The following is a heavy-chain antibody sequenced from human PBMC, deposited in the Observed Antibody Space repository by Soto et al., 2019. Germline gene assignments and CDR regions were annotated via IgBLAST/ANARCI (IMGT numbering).Heavy chain of an antibody. V-gene: IGHV3-64*01. CDR1: GFTFSSYA. CDR3: ARTMITFGGVIVVVPVFDY. CDR2: ISSNGGST. D-gene: IGHD3-16*02. Sequence: GGSLRLSCAASGFTFSSYAMHWVRQAPGKGLEYVSAISSNGGSTYYANSVKGRFTISRDNSKNTLYLQMGSPRAEDMAVYYCARTMITFGGVIVVVPVFDYWGQGTLVTVSS. J-gene: IGHJ4*02.